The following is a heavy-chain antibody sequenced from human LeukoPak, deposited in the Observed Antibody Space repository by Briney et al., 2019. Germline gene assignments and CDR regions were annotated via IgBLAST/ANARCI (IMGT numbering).Heavy chain of an antibody. J-gene: IGHJ4*02. CDR2: IGASGGTT. V-gene: IGHV3-23*01. CDR1: RFTFGTYA. CDR3: AREVSVPSGGACGGACYWARPFDY. Sequence: PGGSLRLTCSASRFTFGTYAMSWVRQAPGKGLEWVSAIGASGGTTFYADSVKGRFTISRDNSKNTLFLQMNSLRAEDTAVYYCAREVSVPSGGACGGACYWARPFDYWGQGTLVTVSS. D-gene: IGHD2-21*02.